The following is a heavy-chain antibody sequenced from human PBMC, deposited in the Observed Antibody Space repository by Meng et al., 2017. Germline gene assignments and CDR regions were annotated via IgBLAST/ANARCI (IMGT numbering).Heavy chain of an antibody. D-gene: IGHD2-2*02. CDR1: GASISSAVF. J-gene: IGHJ5*02. CDR3: ARVVGDCASCYKGWFDP. Sequence: QVQLQESGPRLVRPSQTLSLTCTVSGASISSAVFWIWIRQPPGKDLEWIGYISYSGATHYIPSLKSRLTISVDTAKNQFSLSLSSVTAADTAVYYCARVVGDCASCYKGWFDPWGQGTLVTVSS. CDR2: ISYSGAT. V-gene: IGHV4-30-4*01.